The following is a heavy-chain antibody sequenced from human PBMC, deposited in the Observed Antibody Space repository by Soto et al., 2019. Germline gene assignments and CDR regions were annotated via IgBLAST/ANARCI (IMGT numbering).Heavy chain of an antibody. J-gene: IGHJ6*02. CDR2: ISNDGSST. CDR3: TRSDYYGSGSYIYYYGMDV. D-gene: IGHD3-10*01. V-gene: IGHV3-74*01. CDR1: GFTFSSYW. Sequence: EVQLVESGGGLVQPGGSLRLSCAASGFTFSSYWMHWVRQAPGKGLVWVSRISNDGSSTSYADSVKGRFTISRDNTKNPLYLKMNSLRDEDTAVYYCTRSDYYGSGSYIYYYGMDVWGQGTTVTVSS.